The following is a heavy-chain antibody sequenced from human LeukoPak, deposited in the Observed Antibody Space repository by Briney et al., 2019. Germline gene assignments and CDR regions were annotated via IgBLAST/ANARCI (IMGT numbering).Heavy chain of an antibody. Sequence: PGGSLRLSCAASGFTVSSNYMSWVRQAPGKGLEWVSVIYSGGSTYYADYVKGRFTISRDNSKNTLYLQMNSLRAEDTAAYYCARGGIAVASRVFDYWGQGTLVTVSS. CDR1: GFTVSSNY. CDR2: IYSGGST. V-gene: IGHV3-66*02. D-gene: IGHD6-19*01. J-gene: IGHJ4*02. CDR3: ARGGIAVASRVFDY.